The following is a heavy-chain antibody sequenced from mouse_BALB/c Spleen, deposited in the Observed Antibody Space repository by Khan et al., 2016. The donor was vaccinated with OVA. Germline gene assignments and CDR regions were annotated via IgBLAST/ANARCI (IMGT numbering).Heavy chain of an antibody. V-gene: IGHV1-52*01. CDR1: GYTFTSYW. J-gene: IGHJ3*01. CDR3: ARREKYGYDPSWFAY. CDR2: INPSDSES. D-gene: IGHD2-2*01. Sequence: QVQLQQSGAELVRPGASVKLSCKASGYTFTSYWMNWVRQRPRQGLEWIGKINPSDSESHYNQMFKDKATLTVDKSSGTAYMQLSSLTSEDSAVYDCARREKYGYDPSWFAYWGQGTLVTVSA.